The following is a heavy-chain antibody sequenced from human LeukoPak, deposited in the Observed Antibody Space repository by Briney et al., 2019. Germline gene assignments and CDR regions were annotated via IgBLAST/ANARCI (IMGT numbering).Heavy chain of an antibody. V-gene: IGHV4-39*01. J-gene: IGHJ4*02. CDR1: GGSISGSSHN. D-gene: IGHD6-13*01. Sequence: PSETLSLTCIVSGGSISGSSHNWGWIRQPPGKGLEWIGSIYYSGTTYYNPSLKSRLTISVDTSKNQFSLKLSSVTAVDTAVYYCARHDRIIASPLVWGQGILVTVSS. CDR3: ARHDRIIASPLV. CDR2: IYYSGTT.